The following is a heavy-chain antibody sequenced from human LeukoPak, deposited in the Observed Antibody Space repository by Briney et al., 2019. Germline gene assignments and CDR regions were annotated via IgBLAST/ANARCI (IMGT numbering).Heavy chain of an antibody. CDR3: ASKVFYGSGTYPPDAFDI. CDR1: GYTFTIYY. V-gene: IGHV1-46*01. D-gene: IGHD3-10*01. J-gene: IGHJ3*02. Sequence: GASVKVSCKASGYTFTIYYMHWVRHAPGQGLEWMGIINTSGGSSSYAQKFQGRVTMTRDISTSTVYMELNSLRSEDTAGYYCASKVFYGSGTYPPDAFDIWGQGTMVIVSS. CDR2: INTSGGSS.